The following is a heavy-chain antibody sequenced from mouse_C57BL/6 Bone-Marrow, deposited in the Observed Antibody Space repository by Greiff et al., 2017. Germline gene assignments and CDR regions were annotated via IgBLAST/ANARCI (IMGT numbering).Heavy chain of an antibody. J-gene: IGHJ2*01. CDR1: GFNIKDDY. CDR2: IDPENGDT. Sequence: VQLQQSGAELVRPGASVKLSCTASGFNIKDDYMHWVKPRPEQGLEWIGWIDPENGDTEYASKFQCKATITADTSSNTAYLQLSSLTSEDTAVYYCTVDLWAHKYYFDYWGQGTTLTVSS. V-gene: IGHV14-4*01. D-gene: IGHD6-1*01. CDR3: TVDLWAHKYYFDY.